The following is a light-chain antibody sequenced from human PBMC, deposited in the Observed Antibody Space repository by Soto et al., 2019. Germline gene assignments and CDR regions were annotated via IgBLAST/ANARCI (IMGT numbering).Light chain of an antibody. CDR1: QSVSSYY. CDR3: QQYGSIPIT. CDR2: AAS. Sequence: EIVLTQSPGTLSLSPGERATLSCRASQSVSSYYLAWYQQKPGQAPRLLIYAASSRATGIPDRFSGGGSGTDFTLTISRLEPEDFAVYYCQQYGSIPITFGGGTKVDIK. V-gene: IGKV3-20*01. J-gene: IGKJ4*01.